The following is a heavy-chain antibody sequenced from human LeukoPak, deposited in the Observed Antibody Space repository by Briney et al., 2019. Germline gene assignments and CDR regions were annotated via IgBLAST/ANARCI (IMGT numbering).Heavy chain of an antibody. J-gene: IGHJ4*02. V-gene: IGHV3-15*01. CDR2: IKSKTDGGTT. CDR1: GFTFSNAW. Sequence: GGSLRLSCAASGFTFSNAWMSWVRQAPGKGLEWDGRIKSKTDGGTTDYAAPVKGRFTISRDDSKNTLYLQMNGLKTEDTAVYYCTTEGPFDSSGYSVSPYWGQGTLVTVSS. D-gene: IGHD3-22*01. CDR3: TTEGPFDSSGYSVSPY.